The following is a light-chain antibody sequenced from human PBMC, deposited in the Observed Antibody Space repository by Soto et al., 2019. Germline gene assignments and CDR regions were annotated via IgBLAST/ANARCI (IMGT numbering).Light chain of an antibody. CDR2: GAS. CDR3: QHRNNRPFS. CDR1: QSVSSN. V-gene: IGKV3-15*01. Sequence: EIVMTQSPATLSVSPGERATLSCRASQSVSSNLAWYQQKPGQAPRLLIYGASTRATGIPARFSGSGSGTEFTLTISSLQSEDFAVYYCQHRNNRPFSFGPGTKVD. J-gene: IGKJ3*01.